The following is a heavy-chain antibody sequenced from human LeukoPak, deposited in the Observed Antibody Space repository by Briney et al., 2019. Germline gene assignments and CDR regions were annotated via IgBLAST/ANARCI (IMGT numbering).Heavy chain of an antibody. D-gene: IGHD2-21*02. CDR2: IYYSGST. CDR3: ARHVVVTATPFDY. V-gene: IGHV4-39*01. CDR1: GGSISSSSYY. Sequence: SETLSLTCTVSGGSISSSSYYWGWIRQPPGKGLEWIGSIYYSGSTYYNPSLKSQVTISVDTSKNQFSLKLSSVTAADTAVYYCARHVVVTATPFDYWGQGTLVTVSS. J-gene: IGHJ4*02.